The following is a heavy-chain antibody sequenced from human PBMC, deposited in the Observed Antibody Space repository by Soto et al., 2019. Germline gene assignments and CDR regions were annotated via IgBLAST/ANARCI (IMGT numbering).Heavy chain of an antibody. CDR3: VKDKWYNNTWYLDY. Sequence: EVQLVESGGTLVEPGRSLRLSCAASGFTFDDYAMHWVRQAPGKGLEWVASISWNSGSIGYADSVKGRFTISRDNANNSLSLQMNSLRPEYTALYYCVKDKWYNNTWYLDYWGQGTLVTGSS. CDR2: ISWNSGSI. D-gene: IGHD6-13*01. CDR1: GFTFDDYA. V-gene: IGHV3-9*01. J-gene: IGHJ4*02.